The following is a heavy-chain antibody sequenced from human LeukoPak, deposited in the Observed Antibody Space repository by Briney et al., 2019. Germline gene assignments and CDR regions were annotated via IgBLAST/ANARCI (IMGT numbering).Heavy chain of an antibody. V-gene: IGHV3-30-3*01. CDR1: GFTFSSYA. Sequence: PGGSLRLSCAASGFTFSSYAMHWVRQAPGKGLEWVAVISYDGSNKYYADSVKGRFTISRDNSKNTLYLQMNSLRAEDTAVYYCARLYSSSWYGVDYWGQGTLVTVSS. J-gene: IGHJ4*02. D-gene: IGHD6-13*01. CDR3: ARLYSSSWYGVDY. CDR2: ISYDGSNK.